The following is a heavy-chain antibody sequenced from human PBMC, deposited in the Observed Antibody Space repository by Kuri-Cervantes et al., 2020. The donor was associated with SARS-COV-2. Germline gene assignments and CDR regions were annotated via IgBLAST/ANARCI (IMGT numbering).Heavy chain of an antibody. CDR1: GFTFSSYG. CDR3: ARGWQQQLVGDAFDI. D-gene: IGHD6-13*01. CDR2: IRYDGSNK. Sequence: GGSLRLSCAASGFTFSSYGMHWVRQAPGKGLEWVAFIRYDGSNKYYADSVKGRFTISRDNSKNTLYLQMNSLRAEDTAVYYCARGWQQQLVGDAFDIWGQGTMVTVSS. V-gene: IGHV3-30*02. J-gene: IGHJ3*02.